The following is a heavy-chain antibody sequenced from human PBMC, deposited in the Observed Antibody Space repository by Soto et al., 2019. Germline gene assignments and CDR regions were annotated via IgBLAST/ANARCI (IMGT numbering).Heavy chain of an antibody. D-gene: IGHD3-16*02. Sequence: QVQLVQSGAEVKKSGASVKVSCKASGYTFTGYYIHWVRQAPGQGLEWMGEIGPNSGDTKYAPKFQGRVTMTRDTSISTVYMELSNLSPDDTAVYYCGRGRSGEVVVFYWGQGTLVTVYS. CDR2: IGPNSGDT. CDR3: GRGRSGEVVVFY. J-gene: IGHJ4*02. CDR1: GYTFTGYY. V-gene: IGHV1-2*02.